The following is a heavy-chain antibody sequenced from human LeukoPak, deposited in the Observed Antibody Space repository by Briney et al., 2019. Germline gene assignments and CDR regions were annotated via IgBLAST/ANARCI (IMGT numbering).Heavy chain of an antibody. V-gene: IGHV4-39*07. D-gene: IGHD3-9*01. J-gene: IGHJ1*01. CDR3: ARGAEALRYYGGPLQH. CDR1: GGSISSSSYY. Sequence: SETLSLTCTVSGGSISSSSYYWGWIRQPPGKGLEWIGSIYYSGSTYYNPSLKSRVTISVDTSKNQFSLKLSSVTAADTAVYYCARGAEALRYYGGPLQHWGQGTLVTVSS. CDR2: IYYSGST.